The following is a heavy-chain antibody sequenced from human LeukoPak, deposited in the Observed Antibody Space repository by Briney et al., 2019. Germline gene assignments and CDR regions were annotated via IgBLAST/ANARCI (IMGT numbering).Heavy chain of an antibody. CDR1: AFTFSNYE. J-gene: IGHJ5*02. Sequence: PGGSLRLSCAASAFTFSNYEMNWVRQAPGKGLEWVSAISGSGGSTYYADSVKGRFTISRDNSKNTLYLQMNSLRAEDTAVYYCAKDIYYGSGNGGNWFDPWGQGTLVTVSS. D-gene: IGHD3-10*01. CDR3: AKDIYYGSGNGGNWFDP. CDR2: ISGSGGST. V-gene: IGHV3-23*01.